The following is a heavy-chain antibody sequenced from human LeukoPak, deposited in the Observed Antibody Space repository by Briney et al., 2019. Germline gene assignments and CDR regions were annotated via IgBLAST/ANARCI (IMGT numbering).Heavy chain of an antibody. CDR1: GFIFNNYA. V-gene: IGHV3-9*01. CDR3: AKDNRRHYTSGPNPDSLH. Sequence: GGSLRLSCEGWGFIFNNYAMHWVRQPRGKGLEGVSGISWNRGTIDYADSVRGRFTISRENAKNWLYGQMESLRVEDTAFYYCAKDNRRHYTSGPNPDSLHWGQGALVTVSS. D-gene: IGHD6-19*01. J-gene: IGHJ4*02. CDR2: ISWNRGTI.